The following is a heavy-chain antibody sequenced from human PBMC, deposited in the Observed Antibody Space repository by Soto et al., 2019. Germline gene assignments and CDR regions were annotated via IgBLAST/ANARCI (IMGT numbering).Heavy chain of an antibody. J-gene: IGHJ4*02. CDR3: ARGGENFDY. D-gene: IGHD2-21*01. Sequence: QVQLVESGGGVVQPGRSLRLSCAASGFTFSSYAMHWVRQAPGKGLEWVAVISYDGSNKYYADSVKGRFTISRDNSKNTLYLQMNSLRAEDTAVYYCARGGENFDYWGQGTLVTVSS. V-gene: IGHV3-30-3*01. CDR1: GFTFSSYA. CDR2: ISYDGSNK.